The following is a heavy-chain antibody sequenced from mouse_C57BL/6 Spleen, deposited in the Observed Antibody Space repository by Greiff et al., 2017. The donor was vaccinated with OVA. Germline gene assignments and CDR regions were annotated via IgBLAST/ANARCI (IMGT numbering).Heavy chain of an antibody. J-gene: IGHJ2*01. CDR1: GYTFTSYW. D-gene: IGHD2-5*01. CDR3: ARFSNYAFDY. CDR2: IDPSDSYT. V-gene: IGHV1-69*01. Sequence: QVQLQQSGAELVMPGASVKLSCKASGYTFTSYWMHWVKQRPGQGLEWIGEIDPSDSYTNYNQKFKGKSTLTVDKSSSTAYMQLSSLTSEDSAVYYCARFSNYAFDYWGQGTTLTVSS.